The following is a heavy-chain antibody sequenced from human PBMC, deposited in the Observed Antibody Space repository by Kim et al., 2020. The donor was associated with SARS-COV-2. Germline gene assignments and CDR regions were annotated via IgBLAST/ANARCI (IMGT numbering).Heavy chain of an antibody. J-gene: IGHJ6*02. Sequence: SETLSLTCTVSGGSISSSSYYWGWIRQPPGKGLEWIGSIYYSGSTYYNPSLKSRVTISVDTSKNQFSLKLSSVTAADTAVYYCARPGYSSSWYGKYYYYGMDVWGQGTTVTVSS. CDR1: GGSISSSSYY. CDR2: IYYSGST. D-gene: IGHD6-13*01. CDR3: ARPGYSSSWYGKYYYYGMDV. V-gene: IGHV4-39*01.